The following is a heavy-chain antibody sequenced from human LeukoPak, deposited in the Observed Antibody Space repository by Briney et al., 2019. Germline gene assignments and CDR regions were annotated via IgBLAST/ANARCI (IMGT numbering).Heavy chain of an antibody. V-gene: IGHV3-23*01. CDR3: AKDLLRSSLAGIRGD. D-gene: IGHD6-19*01. Sequence: PGGSLRLSCAASGFTFSYYAMNWVRQAPGKGLEWVSGTGSGGSTYYADSVKGRFTISRDSSKNTLYLQMNSLIAGDTAVYFCAKDLLRSSLAGIRGDWGQGTLVTVSS. CDR2: TGSGGST. J-gene: IGHJ4*02. CDR1: GFTFSYYA.